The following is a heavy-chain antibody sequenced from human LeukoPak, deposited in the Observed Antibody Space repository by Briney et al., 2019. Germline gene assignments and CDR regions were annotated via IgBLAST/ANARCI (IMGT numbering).Heavy chain of an antibody. V-gene: IGHV1-2*02. J-gene: IGHJ5*02. CDR3: ARARSPYMAEIIAVATPDWFDP. D-gene: IGHD6-19*01. CDR2: VNPNSGAT. Sequence: GASVKVSCKASGYTFTGFHMHWVRQAPGRGLEWMGWVNPNSGATDYAQKFQGRVTMTRDTSVSTAYMELRSLRSDDTAVYYCARARSPYMAEIIAVATPDWFDPWGQGTLVTVSS. CDR1: GYTFTGFH.